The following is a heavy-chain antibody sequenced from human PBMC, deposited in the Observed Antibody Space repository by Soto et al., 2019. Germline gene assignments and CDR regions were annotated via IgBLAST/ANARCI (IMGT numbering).Heavy chain of an antibody. Sequence: PSETLSLTCTISGGSITNYYWSWIRQPPGKGLEWIGYVYYSGSTKYNPSLESRVTISADTSKNQFSLRVTSVTAADTAVYYCAKYRCSDADAYTLDFWGQGILVTVSS. CDR3: AKYRCSDADAYTLDF. V-gene: IGHV4-59*01. CDR1: GGSITNYY. CDR2: VYYSGST. J-gene: IGHJ4*02. D-gene: IGHD3-16*01.